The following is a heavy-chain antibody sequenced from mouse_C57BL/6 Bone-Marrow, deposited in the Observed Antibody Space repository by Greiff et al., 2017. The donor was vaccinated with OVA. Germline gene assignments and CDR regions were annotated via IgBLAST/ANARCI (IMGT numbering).Heavy chain of an antibody. Sequence: EVKLVESGGGLVKPGGSLKLSCAASGFTFSDYGMHWVRQAPEKGLEWVAYISSGSSTIYYADTVKGRFTISRDNAKNTVFLQMTRLRSEDTAMYYCARPRATVVAYYFDYWGQGTTLTVSS. J-gene: IGHJ2*01. CDR1: GFTFSDYG. D-gene: IGHD1-1*01. V-gene: IGHV5-17*01. CDR2: ISSGSSTI. CDR3: ARPRATVVAYYFDY.